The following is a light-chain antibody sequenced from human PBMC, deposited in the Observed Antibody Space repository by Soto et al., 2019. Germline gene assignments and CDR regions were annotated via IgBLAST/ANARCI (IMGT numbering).Light chain of an antibody. CDR2: GAS. V-gene: IGKV3D-15*01. Sequence: IVLTQSPATLSVSPGEIASLSFRASQSVSNNLAWYQQKPGQPPRLLIFGASTRATGIPARFSGSGSEAEFALTISTLQSEDFAVYYCQQYSVWPLTFGGGTKVDIK. J-gene: IGKJ4*01. CDR1: QSVSNN. CDR3: QQYSVWPLT.